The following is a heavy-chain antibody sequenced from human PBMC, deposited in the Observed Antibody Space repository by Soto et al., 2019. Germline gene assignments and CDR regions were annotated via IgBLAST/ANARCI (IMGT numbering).Heavy chain of an antibody. V-gene: IGHV3-21*01. CDR1: GFTFSSYS. CDR3: ARDGRGDEWELPDY. CDR2: ISSSSSYI. Sequence: GGSLRLSCAASGFTFSSYSMNWVRQAPGKGLEWVSSISSSSSYIYYADSVKGRFTISRDNAKNSLYLQMNSLRAEDAVVYYGARDGRGDEWELPDYWGQGTLVTVSS. J-gene: IGHJ4*02. D-gene: IGHD1-26*01.